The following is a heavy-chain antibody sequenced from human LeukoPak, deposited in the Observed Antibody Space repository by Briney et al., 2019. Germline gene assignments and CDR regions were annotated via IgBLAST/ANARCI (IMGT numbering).Heavy chain of an antibody. Sequence: SETLSLTCAVYGGSFSGYYWGWIRQPPGKGLEWIGNIFYSGSTYYSPSLKSRVTISLDTSRNQFSLKLTSVTAADTAVYYCAKSNGYGLVDIWGQGTMVTVSS. CDR3: AKSNGYGLVDI. J-gene: IGHJ3*02. D-gene: IGHD3-10*01. CDR1: GGSFSGYY. V-gene: IGHV4-34*12. CDR2: IFYSGST.